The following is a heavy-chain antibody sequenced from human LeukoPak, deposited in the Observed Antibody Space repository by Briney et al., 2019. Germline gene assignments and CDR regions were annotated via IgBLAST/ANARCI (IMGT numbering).Heavy chain of an antibody. V-gene: IGHV3-30-3*01. J-gene: IGHJ3*02. CDR2: ISYDGSNK. D-gene: IGHD1-26*01. CDR1: GFTFSSYA. Sequence: GGSLRLSCAASGFTFSSYAMHWVHQAPGKGLEWVAVISYDGSNKYYADSVKGRFTISRDNSKNTLYLQMNSLRAEDTAVYYCARVSIELELNDAFDIWGQGTMVTVSS. CDR3: ARVSIELELNDAFDI.